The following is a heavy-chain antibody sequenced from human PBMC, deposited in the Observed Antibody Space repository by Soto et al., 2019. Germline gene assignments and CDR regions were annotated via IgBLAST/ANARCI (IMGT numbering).Heavy chain of an antibody. J-gene: IGHJ5*02. Sequence: KSSETLSLTCSVSGDSISSSSQYWGWIRQPPGKGLEWIGSIHCSGTSYYNPSLKSRVTIFVDTSKNQLSLKLSSVTAADTAVYYCARHWIAGSSIPWGQGTLVTVSS. CDR2: IHCSGTS. CDR3: ARHWIAGSSIP. V-gene: IGHV4-39*01. D-gene: IGHD2-21*01. CDR1: GDSISSSSQY.